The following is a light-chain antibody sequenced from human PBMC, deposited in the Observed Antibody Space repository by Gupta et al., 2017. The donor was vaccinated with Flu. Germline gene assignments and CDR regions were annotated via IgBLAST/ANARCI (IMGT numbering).Light chain of an antibody. V-gene: IGLV1-44*01. Sequence: QSVLTQPPSASGTPGQRVTISCSGSSSSVGTNTVNWYQQLPGTAPKLLIYSNNRRPSGVPDRFSGSKSGTSASLAIGGLQSEDEADYYCAAWDDSLNGRVFGTGTKVTVL. J-gene: IGLJ1*01. CDR1: SSSVGTNT. CDR2: SNN. CDR3: AAWDDSLNGRV.